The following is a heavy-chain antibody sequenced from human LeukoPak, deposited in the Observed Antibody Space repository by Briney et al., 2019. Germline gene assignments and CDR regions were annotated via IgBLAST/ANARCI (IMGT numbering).Heavy chain of an antibody. D-gene: IGHD2-21*02. J-gene: IGHJ3*01. CDR1: GYSFTSYW. CDR3: AMSYCGGDCYSKSAFDF. Sequence: GESLKISCKGSGYSFTSYWIGWVRQMPGKGLEWMGIIYPGDSDTRYSPSFQGQVTISADKSISTAYLQWSSLKASDTAMYYCAMSYCGGDCYSKSAFDFWGQGTMVTVSS. V-gene: IGHV5-51*01. CDR2: IYPGDSDT.